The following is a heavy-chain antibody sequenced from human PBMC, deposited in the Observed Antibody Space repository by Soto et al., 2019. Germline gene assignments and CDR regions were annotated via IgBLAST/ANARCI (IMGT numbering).Heavy chain of an antibody. V-gene: IGHV4-34*01. J-gene: IGHJ4*02. CDR2: INHSGST. Sequence: TSETLSLTCAVYGGSFSGYYWTWIRQPPGTGLEWIGEINHSGSTNYNPSIKSQVTISVDTSKNQFSLKLTSVTAADTAVYYCARDKITGLFDYWGQGTLVTVS. CDR3: ARDKITGLFDY. D-gene: IGHD2-8*02. CDR1: GGSFSGYY.